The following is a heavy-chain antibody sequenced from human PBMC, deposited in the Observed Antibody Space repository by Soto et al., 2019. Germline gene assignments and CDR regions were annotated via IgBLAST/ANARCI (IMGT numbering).Heavy chain of an antibody. D-gene: IGHD3-16*01. CDR1: GFTFSSYG. CDR2: ISYDGTSK. V-gene: IGHV3-30*18. Sequence: GGSLRLSCAASGFTFSSYGMHWVRQAPGKGLEWVAVISYDGTSKYYADSVKGRFTISRGNSKNMLYLQMTSLRAEATAVYYCAKVGGRSGPPYHYGMDVWGQGSTVTIS. J-gene: IGHJ6*02. CDR3: AKVGGRSGPPYHYGMDV.